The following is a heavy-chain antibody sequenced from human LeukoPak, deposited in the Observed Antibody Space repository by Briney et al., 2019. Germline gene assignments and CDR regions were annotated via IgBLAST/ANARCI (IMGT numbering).Heavy chain of an antibody. V-gene: IGHV3-13*01. J-gene: IGHJ4*02. CDR1: GFTFSSYD. CDR3: ARAPSLTLPDY. CDR2: IGTAGDT. Sequence: PGGSLRLPCAASGFTFSSYDMHWVRQATGKGLEWVSAIGTAGDTYYPGSVKGRFTISRENAKNSLYLQMNSLRAGDTAVYYCARAPSLTLPDYWGQGTLVTVSS. D-gene: IGHD3-9*01.